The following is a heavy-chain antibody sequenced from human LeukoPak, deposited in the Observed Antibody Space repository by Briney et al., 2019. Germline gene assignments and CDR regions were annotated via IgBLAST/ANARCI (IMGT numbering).Heavy chain of an antibody. CDR3: ARARGFPGGSFDY. D-gene: IGHD3-10*01. CDR1: VFTFRRYS. CDR2: INEGSNNI. J-gene: IGHJ4*02. Sequence: PWGSLRLSCAASVFTFRRYSMNWIRQAPGKGLEWISYINEGSNNIFYADSVKGRFTISRDNSKNTLYLQMNSLRAEDTAVYYCARARGFPGGSFDYWGQGTLVTVSS. V-gene: IGHV3-48*01.